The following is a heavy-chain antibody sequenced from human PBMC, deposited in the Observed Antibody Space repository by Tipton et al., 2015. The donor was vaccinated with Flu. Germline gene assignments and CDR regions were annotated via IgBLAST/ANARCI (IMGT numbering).Heavy chain of an antibody. CDR2: IDRSGIT. CDR1: GGSISSSSYF. D-gene: IGHD3-10*01. J-gene: IGHJ5*02. Sequence: QLVQSGAEVKPSETLSLTCSVSGGSISSSSYFWGWIRQPPGKGLEWIGSIDRSGITYYNASLKSRVTISVDTSKNQVPLKVTSVTAADTAIYYCARVEGKAFDACDRETL. CDR3: ARVEGKAFDA. V-gene: IGHV4-39*06.